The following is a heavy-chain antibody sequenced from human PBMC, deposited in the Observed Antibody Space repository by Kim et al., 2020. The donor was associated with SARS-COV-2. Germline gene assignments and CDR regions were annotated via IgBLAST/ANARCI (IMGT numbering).Heavy chain of an antibody. CDR3: AKYGNIATTGSAGAYDY. V-gene: IGHV1-69*13. CDR1: GGTLSRYA. CDR2: ITPIFGTA. Sequence: SVKVSCKASGGTLSRYAISWVRQAPGQGLEWMGGITPIFGTANYAQKFQGRVTIIADVSKNTAYMELTSLRSEDTAVYYCAKYGNIATTGSAGAYDYWGQGTLVTVSS. J-gene: IGHJ4*02. D-gene: IGHD6-13*01.